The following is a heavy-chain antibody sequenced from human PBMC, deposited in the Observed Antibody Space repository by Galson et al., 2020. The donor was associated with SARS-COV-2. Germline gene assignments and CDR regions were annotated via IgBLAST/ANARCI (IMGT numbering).Heavy chain of an antibody. V-gene: IGHV4-59*01. CDR1: GGSISSYY. CDR2: IYYSGST. J-gene: IGHJ5*02. D-gene: IGHD3-22*01. Sequence: SETLSLTCTVSGGSISSYYWSWIRQPPGKGLEWIGYIYYSGSTNYNPSLKSRVTISVDTSKNQFSLKLSSVTAADTAVYYCARGKTYYYDSSGYQYNWFDPWGQGTLVTVSS. CDR3: ARGKTYYYDSSGYQYNWFDP.